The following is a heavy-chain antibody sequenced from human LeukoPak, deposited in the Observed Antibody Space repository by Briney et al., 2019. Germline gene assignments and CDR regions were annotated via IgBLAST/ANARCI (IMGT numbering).Heavy chain of an antibody. V-gene: IGHV3-33*01. CDR3: ARDGGDYHWYFDL. D-gene: IGHD4-17*01. CDR2: IWYDGSSK. Sequence: GGSLRLSCAASGFTFSSYGMHWVRQAPGKGLEWVAVIWYDGSSKYYAGSVKGRFTISRDNSKNTLYLQMNSLRAEDTAVYYCARDGGDYHWYFDLWGRGTLVTVSS. J-gene: IGHJ2*01. CDR1: GFTFSSYG.